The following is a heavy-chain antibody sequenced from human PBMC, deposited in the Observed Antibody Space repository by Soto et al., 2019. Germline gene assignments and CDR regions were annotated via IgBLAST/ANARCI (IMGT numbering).Heavy chain of an antibody. CDR3: ARRPIVGAAI. V-gene: IGHV4-4*02. D-gene: IGHD1-26*01. CDR1: GGSISNSNW. CDR2: IFHRGTT. Sequence: QVQLQESPPGLVKPSGTLLLTSAVFGGSISNSNWWTWVRQPPGKGLDWIGEIFHRGTTNYNSSLMGRATKSVDKANNQFSLRLSAVTTADTAVCYWARRPIVGAAIWGQGTLVTVSS. J-gene: IGHJ4*02.